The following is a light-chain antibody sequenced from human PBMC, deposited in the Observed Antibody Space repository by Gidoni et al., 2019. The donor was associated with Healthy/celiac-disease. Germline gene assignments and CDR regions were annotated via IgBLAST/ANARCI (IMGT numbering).Light chain of an antibody. J-gene: IGKJ2*01. CDR1: QSVSSN. V-gene: IGKV3-15*01. CDR3: QQYKNWPPLYT. CDR2: GAA. Sequence: DIVMTHSPAPLSVSPGERATLSCRASQSVSSNLAWYQQKPGQAPRLIIYGAATRATGIPARLRGSGSGTEFTLTISSLQSEDFAVYYCQQYKNWPPLYTFGQGTKLEIK.